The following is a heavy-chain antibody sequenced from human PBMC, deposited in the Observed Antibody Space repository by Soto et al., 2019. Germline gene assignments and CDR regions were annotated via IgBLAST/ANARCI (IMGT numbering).Heavy chain of an antibody. Sequence: QITLKESGPTLVKPTQTLTLTCTFSGFSLSTSGVGVGWIRQPPGKALEWLALIYWDDDKRYSPSLKSRLTLPKAPSKNQVVLTMTNMDPVDTATYYCAHRLAATGLFDYWGQGTLVTVSS. J-gene: IGHJ4*02. CDR2: IYWDDDK. D-gene: IGHD6-13*01. V-gene: IGHV2-5*02. CDR1: GFSLSTSGVG. CDR3: AHRLAATGLFDY.